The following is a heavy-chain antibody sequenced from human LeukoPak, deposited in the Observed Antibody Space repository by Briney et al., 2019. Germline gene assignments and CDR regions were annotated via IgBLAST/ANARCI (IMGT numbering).Heavy chain of an antibody. CDR2: IIPLFGPA. V-gene: IGHV1-69*13. J-gene: IGHJ3*02. Sequence: ASVKVSCKASGDTFSSYAINWVRHAPGQGLEWMGGIIPLFGPANYAQKFQGRVTITPDASTSTVYMELSSLRSEDTAFYYCARGGAFDIWGHGTLVTVSS. CDR1: GDTFSSYA. CDR3: ARGGAFDI.